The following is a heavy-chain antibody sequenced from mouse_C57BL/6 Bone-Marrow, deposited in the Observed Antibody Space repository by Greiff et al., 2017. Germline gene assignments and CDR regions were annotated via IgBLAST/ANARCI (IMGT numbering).Heavy chain of an antibody. CDR2: LYPRDGST. CDR1: GYTFTSYD. CDR3: ARRDYYGSREYFDY. Sequence: QVQLQQSGPELVKPGASVKLSCKASGYTFTSYDITWVKQRPGQGLEWIGWLYPRDGSTKYNETFKGKATLTVDTSSRAAYMELHSLTSKDAAVYFCARRDYYGSREYFDYGGQGTTLTVSS. J-gene: IGHJ2*01. V-gene: IGHV1-85*01. D-gene: IGHD1-1*01.